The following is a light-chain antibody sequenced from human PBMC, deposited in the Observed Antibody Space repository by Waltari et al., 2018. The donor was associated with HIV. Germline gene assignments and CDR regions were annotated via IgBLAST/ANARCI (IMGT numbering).Light chain of an antibody. J-gene: IGLJ3*02. CDR1: SSNTGAGYA. Sequence: SVLTQPPSVSGAPAQRVPLSCTGSSSNTGAGYAVPWYQQLPGTAPRLLIYDNTIRPSGVPDRFSGSKSGTSASLAIAGLQDEDEAVYYCQSYDRSLSVWVFGGGTKVTVL. CDR2: DNT. CDR3: QSYDRSLSVWV. V-gene: IGLV1-40*01.